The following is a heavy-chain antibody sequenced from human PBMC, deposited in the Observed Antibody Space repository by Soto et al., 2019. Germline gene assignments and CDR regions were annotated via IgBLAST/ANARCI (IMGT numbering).Heavy chain of an antibody. D-gene: IGHD3-10*01. CDR1: GFTFSDYY. CDR2: ISSSGSTI. CDR3: ARPEWFGESVDAFDI. Sequence: GGSLRLSCAASGFTFSDYYMSWIRQAPGKGLEWVSYISSSGSTIYYADSVKGRFTISRDNAKNSLYLQMNSLRAEDTAVYYCARPEWFGESVDAFDIWGQGTMVTVSS. J-gene: IGHJ3*02. V-gene: IGHV3-11*01.